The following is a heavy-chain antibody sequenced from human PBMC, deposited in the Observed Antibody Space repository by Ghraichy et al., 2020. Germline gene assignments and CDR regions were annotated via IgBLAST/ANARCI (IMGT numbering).Heavy chain of an antibody. CDR1: GFTFSSYA. CDR3: AKDGDYDYVWGTSPHHDY. V-gene: IGHV3-23*01. CDR2: ISGSGGST. Sequence: GGSLRLSCAASGFTFSSYAMSWVRQAPGKGLEWVSAISGSGGSTYYADSVKGRFTISRDNSKNALYLQMNSLRAEDTAVYYCAKDGDYDYVWGTSPHHDYWGQGTLVTVSS. D-gene: IGHD3-16*01. J-gene: IGHJ4*02.